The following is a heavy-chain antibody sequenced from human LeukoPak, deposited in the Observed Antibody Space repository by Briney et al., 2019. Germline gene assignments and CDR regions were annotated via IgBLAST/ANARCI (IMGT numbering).Heavy chain of an antibody. CDR3: ACYSGYGDLKRYDY. Sequence: SETLSLTCAVYGGSFSGYYWSWIRQPPRKGLEWIGEINHSGSTNYNPSLKNRVIILIDTSRNQFSLNLGSVTAADTAVYYCACYSGYGDLKRYDYWGQGTLVAV. CDR2: INHSGST. V-gene: IGHV4-34*01. D-gene: IGHD4-17*01. CDR1: GGSFSGYY. J-gene: IGHJ4*02.